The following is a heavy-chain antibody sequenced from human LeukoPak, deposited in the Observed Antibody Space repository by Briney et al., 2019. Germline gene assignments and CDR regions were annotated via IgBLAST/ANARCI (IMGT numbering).Heavy chain of an antibody. CDR1: GFTFSSYW. CDR2: INTDGSST. Sequence: GGSLRLSCAASGFTFSSYWMHWVRQAPGKGLVWVSRINTDGSSTTYADSVKVRFTISRDNAKNTLYLQMRSLRAEDTAVYYCAREWKKTGAFDYWGQGTLVTVSS. J-gene: IGHJ4*02. CDR3: AREWKKTGAFDY. V-gene: IGHV3-74*01. D-gene: IGHD1-1*01.